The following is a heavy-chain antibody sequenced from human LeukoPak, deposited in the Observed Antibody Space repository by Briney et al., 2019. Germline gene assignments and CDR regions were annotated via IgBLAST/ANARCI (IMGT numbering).Heavy chain of an antibody. Sequence: GGSLRLSCAASGFTFSGSPILWVRQASGKGLEWVGRIRSKADNYATAYAASVQGRCTISRDDSKSTAYLQLNSLKTEDTAVYCCTQSNYWGQGALVTVSS. CDR1: GFTFSGSP. CDR2: IRSKADNYAT. J-gene: IGHJ4*02. V-gene: IGHV3-73*01. CDR3: TQSNY.